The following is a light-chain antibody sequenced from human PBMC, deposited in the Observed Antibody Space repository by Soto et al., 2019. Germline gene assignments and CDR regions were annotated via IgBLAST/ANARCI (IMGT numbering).Light chain of an antibody. J-gene: IGKJ4*01. V-gene: IGKV3-11*01. CDR3: QHRVNWPT. CDR1: QSVSNY. Sequence: EIVLTQSPATLSLSPGERVTLSCRASQSVSNYLGWYQQKSGQAPRLLISDVSKRATGIPARFSGSGSGTDFTLTISSLEPEDFAVYYCQHRVNWPTFGGGTKVEIK. CDR2: DVS.